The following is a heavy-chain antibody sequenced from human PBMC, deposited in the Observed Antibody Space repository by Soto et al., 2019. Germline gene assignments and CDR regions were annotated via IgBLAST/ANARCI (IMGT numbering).Heavy chain of an antibody. Sequence: SQTLSLTCAISGDSVSSNSAAWNWIRQSPSRGLEWLGRTYYRSKWYNDYAVSLKSRITINPDTSKNQFSLQLNSVTTEETAVYYCARVRWDDYGDYYSYYYLDVWGKGTTVTVSS. CDR3: ARVRWDDYGDYYSYYYLDV. CDR1: GDSVSSNSAA. D-gene: IGHD4-17*01. V-gene: IGHV6-1*01. J-gene: IGHJ6*03. CDR2: TYYRSKWYN.